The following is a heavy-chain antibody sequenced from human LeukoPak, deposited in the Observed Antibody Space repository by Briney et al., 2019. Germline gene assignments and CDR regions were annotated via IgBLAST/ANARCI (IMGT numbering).Heavy chain of an antibody. CDR2: INHSGGT. CDR3: ARENSGYYYMDV. D-gene: IGHD1-7*01. V-gene: IGHV4-34*01. CDR1: GGSFSGYY. J-gene: IGHJ6*03. Sequence: PSETLSLTCAVYGGSFSGYYWSWIRQPPGKGLEWIGEINHSGGTKYNPSLKSRVTISVDTSKSQFSLRLTSVTAADTAVYYCARENSGYYYMDVWGKGTTVTVSS.